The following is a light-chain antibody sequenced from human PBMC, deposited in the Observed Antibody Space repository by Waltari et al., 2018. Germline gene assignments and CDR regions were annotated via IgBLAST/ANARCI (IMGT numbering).Light chain of an antibody. J-gene: IGLJ3*02. CDR1: TGAVSDTNF. Sequence: QTAVTQEASLTVSPGRTVTLTCASSTGAVSDTNFPSWFQQRPGQAPRTLIYGARNKHSLTSDRFSGSLLGGKAALTISSVQPEDEADYFCLLYYDGIRVFGGGTKLTVL. CDR2: GAR. CDR3: LLYYDGIRV. V-gene: IGLV7-43*01.